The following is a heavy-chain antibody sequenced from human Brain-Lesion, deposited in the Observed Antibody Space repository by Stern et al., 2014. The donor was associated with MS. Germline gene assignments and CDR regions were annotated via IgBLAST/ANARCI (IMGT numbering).Heavy chain of an antibody. V-gene: IGHV2-26*01. Sequence: ESGPVLVKPTETLPLTCSVSGFSLSNDAMGVSWIRPPPGKALECLAHIFSTGETAYSTSLKSKLTISKDPSRSQVVLTMTNMDPVDTATYYCARMREYCSGGICFAGYYDSWGQGTLVTVSS. CDR1: GFSLSNDAMG. J-gene: IGHJ4*02. CDR2: IFSTGET. CDR3: ARMREYCSGGICFAGYYDS. D-gene: IGHD2-15*01.